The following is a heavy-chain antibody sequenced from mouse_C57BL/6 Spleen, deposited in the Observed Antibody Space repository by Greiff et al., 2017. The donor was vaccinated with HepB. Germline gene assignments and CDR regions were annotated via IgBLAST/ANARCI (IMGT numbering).Heavy chain of an antibody. CDR1: GFSLTSYG. CDR2: IWSGGST. D-gene: IGHD2-3*01. J-gene: IGHJ3*01. V-gene: IGHV2-4*01. CDR3: AKRGLLRAWFAY. Sequence: QVQLKESGPGLVQPSQSLSITCTVSGFSLTSYGVHWVRQPPGKGLEWLGVIWSGGSTDYNAAFISRLSISKDNPKSQVFFKMNSLQADDTAIYYCAKRGLLRAWFAYWGQGTLVTVSA.